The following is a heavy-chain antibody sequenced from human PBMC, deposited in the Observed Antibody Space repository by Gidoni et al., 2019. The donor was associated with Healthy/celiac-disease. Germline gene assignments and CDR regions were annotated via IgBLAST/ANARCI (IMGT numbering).Heavy chain of an antibody. Sequence: IRQPPGKGLEWIGEINHSGSTNYNPSLKSRVTISVDTSKNQFSLKLSSVTAADTAVYYCARGPLIVVVVAATHAFDIWGQGTMVTVSS. V-gene: IGHV4-34*01. J-gene: IGHJ3*02. CDR3: ARGPLIVVVVAATHAFDI. D-gene: IGHD2-15*01. CDR2: INHSGST.